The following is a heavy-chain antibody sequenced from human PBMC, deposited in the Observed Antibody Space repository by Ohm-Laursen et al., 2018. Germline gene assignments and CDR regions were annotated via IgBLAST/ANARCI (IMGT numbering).Heavy chain of an antibody. D-gene: IGHD1-14*01. CDR3: ARDPGRWFDP. J-gene: IGHJ5*02. Sequence: SETLSLTCTVSGGSISSYYWSWIRQPAGKGLEWIGHIYISESTNYNPSLKSRVTMSLDTSKNQFSLKLSSVTAADTAVYYCARDPGRWFDPWGQGTLVIVSS. CDR2: IYISEST. V-gene: IGHV4-4*07. CDR1: GGSISSYY.